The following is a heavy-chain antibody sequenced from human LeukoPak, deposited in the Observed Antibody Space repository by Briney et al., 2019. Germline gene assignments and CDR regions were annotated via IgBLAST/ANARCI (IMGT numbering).Heavy chain of an antibody. CDR1: GGSVSSGSYY. CDR2: IYYSGST. D-gene: IGHD3-16*01. CDR3: ARGGFGGVVPLPDY. Sequence: SETLSLTCTVSGGSVSSGSYYWSWIRQPPGKGLEWIGYIYYSGSTNYNPSLKGRVTISVDTSKNQFSLKLSSVTAADTAVYYCARGGFGGVVPLPDYWGQGTLVIVSS. J-gene: IGHJ4*02. V-gene: IGHV4-61*01.